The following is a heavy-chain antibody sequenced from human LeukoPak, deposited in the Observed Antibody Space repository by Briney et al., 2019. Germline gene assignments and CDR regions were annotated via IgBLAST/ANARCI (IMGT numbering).Heavy chain of an antibody. V-gene: IGHV4-34*01. D-gene: IGHD3-10*01. CDR2: INHSGST. Sequence: PSETLSLTCAVYGGSFSGYYWSWIRQPPGKGLEWIGEINHSGSTNYNPSLKSRVTISVDTSKNQFSLKLSSVTAADTAVYYCARFGYYGSGRPDAFDIWGHGTMVTVSS. CDR1: GGSFSGYY. J-gene: IGHJ3*02. CDR3: ARFGYYGSGRPDAFDI.